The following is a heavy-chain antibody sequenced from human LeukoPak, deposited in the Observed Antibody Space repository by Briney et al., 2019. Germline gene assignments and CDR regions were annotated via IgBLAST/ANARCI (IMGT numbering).Heavy chain of an antibody. J-gene: IGHJ3*02. CDR3: ARGDYYDSCGYYFPDAFDI. CDR2: IWYDGSNK. D-gene: IGHD3-22*01. V-gene: IGHV3-33*01. CDR1: GFTFSSYG. Sequence: PGRSLRLSCAAYGFTFSSYGMHWVRQAPGKGLEWVAVIWYDGSNKYYVDSVQGRFTISRDNSKNTLYLQMSSLRAEDTAVYYCARGDYYDSCGYYFPDAFDIWGQGTMVTVSS.